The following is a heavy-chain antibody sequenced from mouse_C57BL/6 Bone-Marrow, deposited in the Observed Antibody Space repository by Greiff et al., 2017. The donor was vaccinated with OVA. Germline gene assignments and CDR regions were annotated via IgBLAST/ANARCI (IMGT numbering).Heavy chain of an antibody. CDR1: GYTFTSYW. CDR3: ARLDAWFAY. CDR2: IDPSDSYT. V-gene: IGHV1-69*01. J-gene: IGHJ3*01. Sequence: QVQLQQSGAELVMPGASVKLSCKASGYTFTSYWMHWVKQRPGQGLEWIGEIDPSDSYTNYNQKFKGKSTLTVDKSSSTAYMQLSSLTSEDSAVYYCARLDAWFAYWGQGTLVTVSA.